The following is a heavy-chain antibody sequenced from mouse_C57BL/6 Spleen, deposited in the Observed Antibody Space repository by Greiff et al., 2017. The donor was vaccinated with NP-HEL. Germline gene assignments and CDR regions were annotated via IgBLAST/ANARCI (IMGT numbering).Heavy chain of an antibody. D-gene: IGHD3-3*01. CDR2: ISDGGSYT. Sequence: EVMLVESGGGLVKPGGSLKLSCAASGFTFSSYAMSWLRQTPEKRLEWVATISDGGSYTYYPDNVKGRFTISRDNAKNNLYLQMSHLKSEDTAMYYCARELVDYWGQGTSVTVSS. CDR1: GFTFSSYA. J-gene: IGHJ4*01. V-gene: IGHV5-4*01. CDR3: ARELVDY.